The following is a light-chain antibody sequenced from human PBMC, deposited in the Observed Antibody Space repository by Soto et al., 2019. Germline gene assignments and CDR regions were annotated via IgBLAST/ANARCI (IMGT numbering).Light chain of an antibody. V-gene: IGKV1-13*02. Sequence: GDRVTITCRASQGISSALAWYQQKPGKAPKLLIYDASSLESVVPSRFSGSGSGTDFTLTISSLQPEDFATYYCQQFNSYLFTFGPGTKVDIK. CDR3: QQFNSYLFT. CDR1: QGISSA. CDR2: DAS. J-gene: IGKJ3*01.